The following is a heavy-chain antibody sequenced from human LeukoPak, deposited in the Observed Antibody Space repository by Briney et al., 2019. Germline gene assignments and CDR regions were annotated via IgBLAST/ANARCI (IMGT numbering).Heavy chain of an antibody. Sequence: SETLSLTCTVSGGSISSYYWSWIRQPAGKGLEWIGRIYTSGSTNYNPSLKSRVTMSVDTSKNQFSLKLSSVTAADTAVYYCASPSPVTTINYYGMDVWGQGTTVTVSS. J-gene: IGHJ6*02. CDR2: IYTSGST. CDR1: GGSISSYY. D-gene: IGHD5-12*01. CDR3: ASPSPVTTINYYGMDV. V-gene: IGHV4-4*07.